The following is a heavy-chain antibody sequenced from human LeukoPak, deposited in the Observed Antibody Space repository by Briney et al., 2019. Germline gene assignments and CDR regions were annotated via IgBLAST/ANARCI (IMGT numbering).Heavy chain of an antibody. D-gene: IGHD5-12*01. J-gene: IGHJ4*02. CDR2: IYYSGST. V-gene: IGHV4-59*01. CDR1: GGSFSSYY. Sequence: SETLSLTCTVSGGSFSSYYWSWIRQPPGKGLEWIGYIYYSGSTIYNPSPKSRVTISVGTTNNQFSLKHMYVMAAEPAVYYCGRVGGYSGYAQSWGQGTLVTVSS. CDR3: GRVGGYSGYAQS.